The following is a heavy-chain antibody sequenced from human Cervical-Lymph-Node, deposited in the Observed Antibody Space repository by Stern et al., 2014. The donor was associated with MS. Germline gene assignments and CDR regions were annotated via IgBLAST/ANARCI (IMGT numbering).Heavy chain of an antibody. CDR2: IYPGDSEN. CDR3: ARRGHGYMGIDY. J-gene: IGHJ4*02. Sequence: MQLVQSGAEVRKPGESLRISCEVSGYRFTNNWIGWVRQVPGKGLEWMGIIYPGDSENRYSPAFQGQVPILVDKSNSITYLQWSSLKASDTAIYYCARRGHGYMGIDYWGQGTLVTVSS. V-gene: IGHV5-51*03. D-gene: IGHD1-1*01. CDR1: GYRFTNNW.